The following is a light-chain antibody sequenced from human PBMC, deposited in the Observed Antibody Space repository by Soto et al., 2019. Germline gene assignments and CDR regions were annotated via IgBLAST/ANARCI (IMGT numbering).Light chain of an antibody. V-gene: IGLV2-14*01. CDR1: SSDVGGYNY. CDR3: SSYTSSSTPHVV. CDR2: DVS. Sequence: QSALTQPASVSGSPGQSITISCTGPSSDVGGYNYVSWYQQHPGKAPKLMIYDVSNRPSGVSNRFSGSKSGNTASLTISGRQADDEADYYCSSYTSSSTPHVVFGGGTKLTVL. J-gene: IGLJ2*01.